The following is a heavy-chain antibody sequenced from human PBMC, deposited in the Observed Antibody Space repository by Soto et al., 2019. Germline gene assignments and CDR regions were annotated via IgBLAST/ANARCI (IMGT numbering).Heavy chain of an antibody. V-gene: IGHV3-33*01. J-gene: IGHJ6*02. CDR1: GFTFSSYG. D-gene: IGHD2-15*01. Sequence: QVQLVESGGGVVQPGRSLRLSCAASGFTFSSYGMYWVRQAPGKGLEWVAVIWYDGSNKYYADSVKGRFTISRDNSKNTLYLQMNSLRAEDTAVYYCARPRRTFCSGGSCYGMDVWGQGTTVTVSS. CDR3: ARPRRTFCSGGSCYGMDV. CDR2: IWYDGSNK.